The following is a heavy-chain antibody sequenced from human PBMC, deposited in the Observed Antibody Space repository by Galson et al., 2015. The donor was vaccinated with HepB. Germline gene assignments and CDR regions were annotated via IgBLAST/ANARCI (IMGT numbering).Heavy chain of an antibody. D-gene: IGHD5-12*01. CDR3: ARVAGHSGYDYGHYYYGMDV. J-gene: IGHJ6*02. CDR2: TRNDGSNK. Sequence: SLRLSCAASGFIFSSYGMHWVRQAPGKGLEWVAVTRNDGSNKYYAYSVKGRFTISRDNSKNTLYLQMNSLGAEDTAVYYCARVAGHSGYDYGHYYYGMDVWGQGTTVTVSS. V-gene: IGHV3-33*01. CDR1: GFIFSSYG.